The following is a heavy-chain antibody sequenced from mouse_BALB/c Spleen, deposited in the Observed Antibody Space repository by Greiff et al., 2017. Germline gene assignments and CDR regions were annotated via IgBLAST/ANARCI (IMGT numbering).Heavy chain of an antibody. CDR3: ARDYYGSTYAMDY. J-gene: IGHJ4*01. V-gene: IGHV1-82*01. CDR1: GYAFSSSW. CDR2: IYPGDGDT. D-gene: IGHD1-1*01. Sequence: QVQLQQSGPELVKPGASVKISCKASGYAFSSSWMNWVKQRPGQGLEWIGRIYPGDGDTNYNGKFKGKATLTADKSSSTAYMQLSSLTSVDSAVYFCARDYYGSTYAMDYWGQGTSVTVSS.